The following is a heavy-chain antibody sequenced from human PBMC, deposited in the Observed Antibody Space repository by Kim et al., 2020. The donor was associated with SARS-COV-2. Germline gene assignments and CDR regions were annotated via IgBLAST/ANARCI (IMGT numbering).Heavy chain of an antibody. CDR1: GFTFSDYA. J-gene: IGHJ4*02. CDR3: ARSRTNCLDN. V-gene: IGHV3-33*01. Sequence: GGSLRHSCAASGFTFSDYAMHWVRQAPGKGLEWVSIVWYDGNYQSYADSVKGRFTISRDNSKNTLSLEMNSLRAADTAVYYCARSRTNCLDNWGQGTLVTVSS. D-gene: IGHD2-2*01. CDR2: VWYDGNYQ.